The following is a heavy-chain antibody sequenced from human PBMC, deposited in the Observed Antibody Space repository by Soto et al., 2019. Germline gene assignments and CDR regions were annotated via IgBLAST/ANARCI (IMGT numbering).Heavy chain of an antibody. V-gene: IGHV1-2*04. J-gene: IGHJ6*03. D-gene: IGHD2-15*01. CDR2: INPNSGGT. Sequence: QVQLVQSGAEVKKPGAPVKVSCKASGYTFTGYYMHWVRQAPGQGLEWMGWINPNSGGTNYAQKFQGWVTMTRDTSISTAYMELSRLRSDDTAVYYCARDHCSGGSCYSHYYYMDVWGKGTTVTVSS. CDR3: ARDHCSGGSCYSHYYYMDV. CDR1: GYTFTGYY.